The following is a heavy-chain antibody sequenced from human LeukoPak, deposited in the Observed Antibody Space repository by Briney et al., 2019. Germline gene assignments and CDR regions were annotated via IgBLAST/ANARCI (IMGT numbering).Heavy chain of an antibody. CDR1: GGSFSGYY. D-gene: IGHD5-18*01. CDR3: ARTSGHSYAEYYYYYYGMDV. J-gene: IGHJ6*02. CDR2: INHSGST. V-gene: IGHV4-34*01. Sequence: SETLSLTCAVYGGSFSGYYWSWIRQPPGKGLEWIGEINHSGSTNYNPSLKSRVTISVDTSKNQFSLKLSSVTAADTAVYYCARTSGHSYAEYYYYYYGMDVWGQGTTVTVSS.